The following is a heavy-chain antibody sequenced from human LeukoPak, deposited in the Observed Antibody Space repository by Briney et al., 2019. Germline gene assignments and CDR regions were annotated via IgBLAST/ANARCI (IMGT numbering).Heavy chain of an antibody. CDR1: GFTFDDYA. V-gene: IGHV3-9*03. Sequence: PGGSLRLSCAASGFTFDDYAMHWVRQAPGKGLEWVSGISWNSGSIGYADSVKGRFTISRDNAKNSLYLQMNSLRAEDMALYYCATGYCSSTSCLFDPWGQGTLVTVSS. CDR2: ISWNSGSI. CDR3: ATGYCSSTSCLFDP. J-gene: IGHJ5*02. D-gene: IGHD2-2*01.